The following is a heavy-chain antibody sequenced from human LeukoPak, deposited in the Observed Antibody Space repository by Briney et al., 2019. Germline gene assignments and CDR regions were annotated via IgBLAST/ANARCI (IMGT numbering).Heavy chain of an antibody. Sequence: AAVKVSCKASGYTFTDYYIHWGRQAPGQGLEWMGWINPNSGGTNFAQKFQDRVTMTRDTSISTTYMELSSLRSDDTAVYYCARDLVSGWPPGASDIWGQGTMVTVSS. CDR1: GYTFTDYY. CDR3: ARDLVSGWPPGASDI. J-gene: IGHJ3*02. CDR2: INPNSGGT. D-gene: IGHD6-19*01. V-gene: IGHV1-2*02.